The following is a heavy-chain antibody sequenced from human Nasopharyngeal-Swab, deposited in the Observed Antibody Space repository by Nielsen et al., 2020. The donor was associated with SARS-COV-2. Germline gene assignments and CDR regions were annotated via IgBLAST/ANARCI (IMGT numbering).Heavy chain of an antibody. D-gene: IGHD3-9*01. V-gene: IGHV3-21*01. J-gene: IGHJ4*02. CDR3: ARGYDILT. CDR1: GFTFSSYS. Sequence: GESLKISCAASGFTFSSYSMNWVRQAPGKGLEWVSSISSSSSYIYYADSVKGRFTISRDNAKNSLYPQMNSLRAEDTAVYCCARGYDILTGGQGTLVTVSS. CDR2: ISSSSSYI.